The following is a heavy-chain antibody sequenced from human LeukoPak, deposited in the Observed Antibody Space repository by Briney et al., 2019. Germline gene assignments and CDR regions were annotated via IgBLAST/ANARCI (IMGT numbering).Heavy chain of an antibody. CDR2: ISSNGGST. J-gene: IGHJ4*02. Sequence: GGSLRLSCAASGFTFSSYAMHWVRQAPGKGLEYVSAISSNGGSTYYANSVKGRFTISRDNSKNTLYLQMGSLRAEDMAVYYCARDQGSSSPKYYFDYWGQGTLVTVSS. V-gene: IGHV3-64*01. D-gene: IGHD6-6*01. CDR3: ARDQGSSSPKYYFDY. CDR1: GFTFSSYA.